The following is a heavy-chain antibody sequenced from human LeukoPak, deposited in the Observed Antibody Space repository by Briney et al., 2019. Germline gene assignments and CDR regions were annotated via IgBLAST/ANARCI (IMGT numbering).Heavy chain of an antibody. CDR2: IHYGGTT. D-gene: IGHD6-6*01. Sequence: PSETLSLTCTVSGDSITRRDLYWSWIRQPPGKGLEWIGYIHYGGTTYYSPSLKSRVTISVDTSKNQFSLKLSSVTAADTAVYYCAQAPSSSSGYFDYWGQGTLVTVSS. V-gene: IGHV4-30-4*01. J-gene: IGHJ4*02. CDR1: GDSITRRDLY. CDR3: AQAPSSSSGYFDY.